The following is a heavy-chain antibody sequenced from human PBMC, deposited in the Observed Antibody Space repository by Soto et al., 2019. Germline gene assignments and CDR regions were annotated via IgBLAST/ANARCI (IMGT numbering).Heavy chain of an antibody. D-gene: IGHD3-10*01. V-gene: IGHV4-30-2*01. Sequence: QLQLQESGSGLVKPSQTLSLTCAVSGGSISSGGYSWSWIRQPPGKGLEWIGYIYHSGSTYYNPSFQGRVTISVDGSKNPFSLKLSSVTAADTAVYYCARGDYGSGGYWFDPWGQGTLVTVSS. CDR3: ARGDYGSGGYWFDP. CDR2: IYHSGST. CDR1: GGSISSGGYS. J-gene: IGHJ5*02.